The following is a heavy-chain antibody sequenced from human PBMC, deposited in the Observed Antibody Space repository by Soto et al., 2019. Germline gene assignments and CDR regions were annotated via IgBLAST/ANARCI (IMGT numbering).Heavy chain of an antibody. Sequence: QVQLQESGPGLVRPSETLSLTCSVSGGSIRSYYWSWIRQPPGKGLEWIGYIHYTGSTNYNPSLKSPVTMSVDTSKNQFSLKLSSVTAADTAVYYCARAGVIGAGDWFDPWGLGTLVTVSS. CDR1: GGSIRSYY. V-gene: IGHV4-59*01. CDR2: IHYTGST. J-gene: IGHJ5*02. CDR3: ARAGVIGAGDWFDP. D-gene: IGHD3-10*01.